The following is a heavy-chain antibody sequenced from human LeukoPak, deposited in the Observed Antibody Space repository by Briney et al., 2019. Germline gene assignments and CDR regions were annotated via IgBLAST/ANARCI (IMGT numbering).Heavy chain of an antibody. CDR3: ARDGPAAYA. J-gene: IGHJ4*02. CDR2: IDTNTGNP. Sequence: ASVKVSYKASGYTFSSYAMNWVRQAPGQGLEWMGWIDTNTGNPTYDQAFTGRFVFSFNTSVSTAYLQISSLKPEDTAIYYCARDGPAAYAWGQGTLVTVSS. D-gene: IGHD3-16*01. V-gene: IGHV7-4-1*02. CDR1: GYTFSSYA.